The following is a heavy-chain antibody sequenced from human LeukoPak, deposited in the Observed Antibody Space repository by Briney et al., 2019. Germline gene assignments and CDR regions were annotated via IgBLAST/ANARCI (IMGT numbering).Heavy chain of an antibody. J-gene: IGHJ4*02. CDR2: IWHDGSKK. Sequence: GGSLRLSCVGSGFTFSDFAIQWVRQPPGMGLEWLTVIWHDGSKKYYGDSVKGRFTVSRDNSKNTVYLQMNGLRVEDTAIYYCVRGDYSTFSDYWGPGTRLIVSS. D-gene: IGHD4-4*01. CDR1: GFTFSDFA. CDR3: VRGDYSTFSDY. V-gene: IGHV3-33*01.